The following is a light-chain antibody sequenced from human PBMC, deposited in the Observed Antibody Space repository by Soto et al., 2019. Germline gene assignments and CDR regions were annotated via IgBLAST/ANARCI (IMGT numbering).Light chain of an antibody. V-gene: IGLV2-14*01. J-gene: IGLJ1*01. CDR3: SSYSISTAYL. Sequence: QSALTQPASVSGSPGQSITISCTGTSSAVGGYDYVSWYQLHPAKAPKLMVFEVSNRPSGVSYRFSRSKSGNTASLTISGLQAQEESDYFCSSYSISTAYLFGPGTKLTVL. CDR1: SSAVGGYDY. CDR2: EVS.